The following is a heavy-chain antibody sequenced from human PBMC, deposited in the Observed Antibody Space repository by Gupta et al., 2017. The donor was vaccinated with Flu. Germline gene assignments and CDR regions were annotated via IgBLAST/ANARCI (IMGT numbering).Heavy chain of an antibody. V-gene: IGHV3-53*01. CDR3: VGDETGEAGTKYFQH. CDR2: IYTGGSA. D-gene: IGHD6-19*01. CDR1: GLIVRSNY. Sequence: VLLVESGGGLIQPGGSLRISCTVSGLIVRSNYMSWVRQAPGKGLEYVSVIYTGGSAYYLESAKGRFTISRDTSKNTFYLQMNSLRVEDTAVYYCVGDETGEAGTKYFQHWGQGTLVTVSA. J-gene: IGHJ1*01.